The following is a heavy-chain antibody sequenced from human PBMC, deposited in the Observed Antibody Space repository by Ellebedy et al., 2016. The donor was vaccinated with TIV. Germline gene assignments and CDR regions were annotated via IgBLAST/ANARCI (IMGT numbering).Heavy chain of an antibody. J-gene: IGHJ6*02. CDR3: ARHTEYYYYGMDV. CDR1: GGSIRSYY. CDR2: MYYSGST. V-gene: IGHV4-59*01. Sequence: MPSETLSLTCTVSGGSIRSYYWSWVRQPPGKGLEWIGYMYYSGSTNYNPSLKSRVTISVDTSKNHFSLKLSSVPAADTAVYYCARHTEYYYYGMDVWGQGTTVTVSS.